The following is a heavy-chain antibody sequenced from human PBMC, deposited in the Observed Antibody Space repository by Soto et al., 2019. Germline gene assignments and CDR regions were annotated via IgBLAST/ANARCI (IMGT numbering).Heavy chain of an antibody. CDR2: ISYDGSNK. Sequence: RGALRLSCASSVFTFSIYAMHWVRQAPGKGLELVAAISYDGSNKYYADSVNGGFTISRDNSKNTLYLQMNSLRAEDTAVYYCARGPSSMTRFDYWGQGTMVTVSS. D-gene: IGHD2-2*01. V-gene: IGHV3-30-3*01. CDR1: VFTFSIYA. CDR3: ARGPSSMTRFDY. J-gene: IGHJ4*02.